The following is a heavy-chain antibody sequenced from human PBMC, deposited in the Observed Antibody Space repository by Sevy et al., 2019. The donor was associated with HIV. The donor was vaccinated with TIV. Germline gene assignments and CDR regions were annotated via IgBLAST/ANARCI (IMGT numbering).Heavy chain of an antibody. J-gene: IGHJ4*02. D-gene: IGHD5-18*01. CDR1: GYTFTSYG. Sequence: ASVKVSCKASGYTFTSYGISWVRQAPGQGLEWMGWISAYNGNTKYAQKFQGRVTITTYTSTSTAYMELRILRSDDTAVYYCSRAFVDTAMVTNYWGQGTLVTVSS. CDR3: SRAFVDTAMVTNY. V-gene: IGHV1-18*01. CDR2: ISAYNGNT.